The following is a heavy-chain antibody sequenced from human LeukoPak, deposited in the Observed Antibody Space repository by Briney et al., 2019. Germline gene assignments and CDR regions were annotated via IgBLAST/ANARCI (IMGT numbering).Heavy chain of an antibody. CDR3: ARLGVGATRDAFDI. D-gene: IGHD1-26*01. Sequence: GGSLRLSCAASGFSFSTYTMNWVRQAPGKGLDWVSYISSSSSTIYYADSVRGRFTISRDNSKNTLYLQMNSLRAEDTALYYCARLGVGATRDAFDIWGQGTMVTVSS. V-gene: IGHV3-48*01. CDR1: GFSFSTYT. J-gene: IGHJ3*02. CDR2: ISSSSSTI.